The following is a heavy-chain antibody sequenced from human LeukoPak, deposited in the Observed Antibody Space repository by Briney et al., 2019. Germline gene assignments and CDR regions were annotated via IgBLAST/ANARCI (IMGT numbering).Heavy chain of an antibody. CDR1: GFTFSSYA. V-gene: IGHV3-30-3*01. D-gene: IGHD6-6*01. Sequence: GGSLRLSCAASGFTFSSYAMHWVRQAPGKGLEWVAVISYDGSNKYYADSVKGRFTISRDNSKNTLYLQMNSLRAEDTAVYYCARDSDPLDSSSGFDYWGQGTLVTVPS. J-gene: IGHJ4*02. CDR2: ISYDGSNK. CDR3: ARDSDPLDSSSGFDY.